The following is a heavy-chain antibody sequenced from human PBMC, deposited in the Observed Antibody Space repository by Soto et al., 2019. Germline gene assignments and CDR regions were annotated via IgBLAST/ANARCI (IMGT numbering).Heavy chain of an antibody. CDR3: AKGVYYHGTGSMDD. D-gene: IGHD3-10*01. CDR1: GSTFSSYA. J-gene: IGHJ6*02. V-gene: IGHV3-23*01. CDR2: ISGSGGST. Sequence: PGGSLRLSCAASGSTFSSYAMSWVRQAPGKGLEWVSAISGSGGSTYYADSVKGRFTISRDNSKNALYLQMNSLRAEDTAVYYCAKGVYYHGTGSMDDGGQGTTVTVSS.